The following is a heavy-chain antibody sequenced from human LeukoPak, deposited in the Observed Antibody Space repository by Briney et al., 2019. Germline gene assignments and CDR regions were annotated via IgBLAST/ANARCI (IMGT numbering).Heavy chain of an antibody. Sequence: APVKVSCKASGYTFTGYYMHWVRQAPGQGLEWMGWINPNSGGTNYAQKFQGWVTMTRDTSISTAYMELSRLRSDDTAVYYCARISCSGGSCAFSHWGQGTLVTVSS. D-gene: IGHD2-15*01. V-gene: IGHV1-2*04. CDR1: GYTFTGYY. CDR3: ARISCSGGSCAFSH. CDR2: INPNSGGT. J-gene: IGHJ4*02.